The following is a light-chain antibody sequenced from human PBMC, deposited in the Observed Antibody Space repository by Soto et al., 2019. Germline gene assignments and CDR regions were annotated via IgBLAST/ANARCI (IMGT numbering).Light chain of an antibody. Sequence: DIQMTQSPSSLSASVGDRVTITCRASQSISSYLNWYQQKPGKAPKILIYAASSLQSGVPSKFSSRASGTDLTLTISSMQPENFATYFRQRGYRTPFTFGPKTKVY. CDR3: QRGYRTPFT. CDR1: QSISSY. CDR2: AAS. V-gene: IGKV1-39*01. J-gene: IGKJ3*01.